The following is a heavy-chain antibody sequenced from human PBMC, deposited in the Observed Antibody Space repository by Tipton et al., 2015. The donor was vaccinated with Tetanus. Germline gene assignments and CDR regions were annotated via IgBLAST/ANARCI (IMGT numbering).Heavy chain of an antibody. Sequence: SLRLSCAASGFTFSDYYMSWIRQAPGKGLEWVSYISNTGRIIYYADSVKGRFTISRDNAKNSLYLQLNSLRAEDTAVYYCARVEGCGGDCYTDRAYDYWGQGTLVTVSS. V-gene: IGHV3-11*01. CDR3: ARVEGCGGDCYTDRAYDY. D-gene: IGHD2-21*02. J-gene: IGHJ4*02. CDR1: GFTFSDYY. CDR2: ISNTGRII.